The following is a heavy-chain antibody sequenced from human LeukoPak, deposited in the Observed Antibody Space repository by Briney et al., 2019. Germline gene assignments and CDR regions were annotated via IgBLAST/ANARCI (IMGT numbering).Heavy chain of an antibody. CDR3: AREGITGTTSPYFDY. CDR2: ISSDGSKN. Sequence: GRSLRLSCAASGFTFTNYAMHWVRQTPGKGLEWVALISSDGSKNIYADPVKGRFTISRDNSKNTLYLQMNSLRAEDTAVYSCAREGITGTTSPYFDYWGQGTLVTVSS. V-gene: IGHV3-30*03. J-gene: IGHJ4*02. CDR1: GFTFTNYA. D-gene: IGHD1-20*01.